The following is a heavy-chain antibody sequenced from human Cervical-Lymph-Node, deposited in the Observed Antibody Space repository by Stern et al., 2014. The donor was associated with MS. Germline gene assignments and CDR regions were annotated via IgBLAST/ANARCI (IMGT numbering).Heavy chain of an antibody. CDR3: AGGHTFDN. Sequence: MQLVESGAEVRKPGASVKVSCKASGYTFTSNYMHWVRQAPGQGLEWMGIINPSGGRTSYAQKFQGRLTITMATSTNTGSLALSSLRSEDTGVYYCAGGHTFDNWGQGTLVTVSS. CDR2: INPSGGRT. V-gene: IGHV1-46*01. CDR1: GYTFTSNY. J-gene: IGHJ4*02.